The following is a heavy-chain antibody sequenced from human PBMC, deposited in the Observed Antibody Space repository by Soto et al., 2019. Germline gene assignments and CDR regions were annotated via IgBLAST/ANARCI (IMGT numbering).Heavy chain of an antibody. Sequence: ESLSLTGPVSGGSISGRCWSWVRQSPGKGLEWIGYFCYTGSTNYNPSLKSRVTISVDRSKTQCSLKLTSVTAADTAVYYCAKSNYDSSGYYIIDHWGQGTLVTVSS. CDR2: FCYTGST. CDR1: GGSISGRC. V-gene: IGHV4-59*01. CDR3: AKSNYDSSGYYIIDH. D-gene: IGHD3-22*01. J-gene: IGHJ5*02.